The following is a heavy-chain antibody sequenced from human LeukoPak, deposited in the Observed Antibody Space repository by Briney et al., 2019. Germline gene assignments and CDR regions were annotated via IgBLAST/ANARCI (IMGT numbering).Heavy chain of an antibody. V-gene: IGHV4-59*01. Sequence: PSETLSLTCAVYGGSFSGYYWSWIRQPPGKGLEWIGYIYYSGSTNYNPSLKSRVTISVDTSKNQFSLKLSSVTAADTAVYYCAGVVTMVRGVIGAFDIWGQGTMVTVSS. CDR2: IYYSGST. D-gene: IGHD3-10*01. CDR1: GGSFSGYY. J-gene: IGHJ3*02. CDR3: AGVVTMVRGVIGAFDI.